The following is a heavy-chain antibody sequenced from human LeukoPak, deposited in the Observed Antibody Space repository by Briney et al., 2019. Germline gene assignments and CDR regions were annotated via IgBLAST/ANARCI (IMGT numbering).Heavy chain of an antibody. CDR3: ATDIRTVGDSRYLDY. CDR1: GFTFDDYG. Sequence: GGSLRLSCAASGFTFDDYGMSWVRQAPGKGLEWLSHIGGGGGDKNYADSVKSRFTISRDNARNSVYLQMNSLTIEDTAIYYCATDIRTVGDSRYLDYWGQGTLVTASS. J-gene: IGHJ4*02. D-gene: IGHD3-9*01. CDR2: IGGGGGDK. V-gene: IGHV3-11*01.